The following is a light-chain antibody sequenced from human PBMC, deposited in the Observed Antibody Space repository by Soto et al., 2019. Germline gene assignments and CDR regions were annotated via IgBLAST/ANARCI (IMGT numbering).Light chain of an antibody. CDR2: GAS. Sequence: EIVLTQSPGTLSLSPGERATLSCRASQSVGSSLSWYQQKPGQAPRLLFYGASNRATAIPDRFSGSGFGTDFTLTITRLEPEDFAVYYCQQYGDSPQTFGPGPKVEI. CDR3: QQYGDSPQT. V-gene: IGKV3-20*01. J-gene: IGKJ1*01. CDR1: QSVGSS.